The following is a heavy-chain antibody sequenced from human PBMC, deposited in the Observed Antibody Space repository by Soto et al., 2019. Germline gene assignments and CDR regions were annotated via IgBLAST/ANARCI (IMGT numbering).Heavy chain of an antibody. D-gene: IGHD6-19*01. Sequence: ASVKVSCQASGYTLTSYGISWVRQAPGQGLEWMGWISAYNGNTNYAQKLQGRVTMTTDTSTSTAYMELRSLRSDDTAVYYCARYSPRVSSGWYYFDYWGQGTLVTVSS. CDR2: ISAYNGNT. CDR3: ARYSPRVSSGWYYFDY. V-gene: IGHV1-18*01. J-gene: IGHJ4*02. CDR1: GYTLTSYG.